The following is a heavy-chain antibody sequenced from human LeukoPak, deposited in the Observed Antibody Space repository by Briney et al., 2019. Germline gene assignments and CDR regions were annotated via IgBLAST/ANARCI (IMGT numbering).Heavy chain of an antibody. CDR2: IIPIFGTA. V-gene: IGHV1-69*05. D-gene: IGHD3-16*02. CDR1: GYTFTSYG. CDR3: ARDRAMITFGGVIVRMGY. Sequence: SVKVSCKASGYTFTSYGISWVRQAPGQGLEWMGRIIPIFGTANYAQKFQGRVTIPTDESTSTAYMELSSLRSEDTAVYYCARDRAMITFGGVIVRMGYWGQGTLVTVSS. J-gene: IGHJ4*02.